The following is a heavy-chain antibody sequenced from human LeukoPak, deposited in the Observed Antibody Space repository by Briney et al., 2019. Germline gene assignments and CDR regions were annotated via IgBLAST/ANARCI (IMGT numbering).Heavy chain of an antibody. CDR1: GITLSNYG. CDR2: ISDRGGRT. D-gene: IGHD3-22*01. CDR3: AKRGVVIRVILVGFHKEAYYFDS. J-gene: IGHJ4*02. Sequence: GGSLRLSCAVSGITLSNYGMSWVRLAPGKGLEGVAGISDRGGRTNYADSVKGRFTISRDNSKNTLYLQMNSLRAEDTAVYFCAKRGVVIRVILVGFHKEAYYFDSWGQGALVTVSS. V-gene: IGHV3-23*01.